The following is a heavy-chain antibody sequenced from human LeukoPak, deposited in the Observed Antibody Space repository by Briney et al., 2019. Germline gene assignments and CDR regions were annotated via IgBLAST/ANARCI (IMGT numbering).Heavy chain of an antibody. CDR3: AKTKDLAEYGDYGVYAFDI. CDR2: IIGSSANT. CDR1: GFTFSSYA. D-gene: IGHD4-17*01. Sequence: PGGSLRLSCAASGFTFSSYAMRWVRQAPGKGLEWVSAIIGSSANTYYADYVRGRFTISRDKSKNTLYLQMNSLRAEDTAVYYCAKTKDLAEYGDYGVYAFDIWGQGTMVTVSS. J-gene: IGHJ3*02. V-gene: IGHV3-23*01.